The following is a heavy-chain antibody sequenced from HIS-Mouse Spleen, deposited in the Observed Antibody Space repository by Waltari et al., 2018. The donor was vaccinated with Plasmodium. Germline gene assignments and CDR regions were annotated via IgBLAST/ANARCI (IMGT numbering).Heavy chain of an antibody. CDR1: GVSISSSSYY. D-gene: IGHD6-19*01. V-gene: IGHV4-39*07. CDR2: IYYSGST. J-gene: IGHJ4*02. Sequence: QLQLQESGPGLVKPSETLSLTCTVPGVSISSSSYYWGWFRQPPGKGLEWIGSIYYSGSTYYNPSLKSRVTISVDTSKNQFSLKLSSVTAADTAVYYCARGSVAGWYWGQGTLVTVSS. CDR3: ARGSVAGWY.